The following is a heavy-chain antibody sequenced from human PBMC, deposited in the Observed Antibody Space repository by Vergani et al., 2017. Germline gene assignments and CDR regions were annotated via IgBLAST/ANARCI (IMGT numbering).Heavy chain of an antibody. CDR2: IYYSGST. CDR1: GGSISSGGYS. Sequence: QVQLQESGPGLVKPSQTLSLTCTVSGGSISSGGYSWSWIRQHPGKGLEWIGYIYYSGSTYYNPSLKSRVTISVDTSKNQFSLKLSSVTAADTAVYYCARGIVVVMAFDIWGQGTMVTVSS. D-gene: IGHD2-21*01. J-gene: IGHJ3*02. CDR3: ARGIVVVMAFDI. V-gene: IGHV4-31*03.